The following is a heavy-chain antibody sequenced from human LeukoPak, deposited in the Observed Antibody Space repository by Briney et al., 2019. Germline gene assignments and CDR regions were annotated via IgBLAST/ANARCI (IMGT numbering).Heavy chain of an antibody. V-gene: IGHV1-2*02. Sequence: GASVKVSCKASGYTFTGYYMHWVRQAPGQGLEWMGWINPNSGGTNYAQKFQGRVTMTRDTSISTAYMELSRLRSDDTAVYFCARGPIIIVLVPVAIPYWGQGTLVTVSS. CDR1: GYTFTGYY. J-gene: IGHJ4*02. D-gene: IGHD2-2*01. CDR3: ARGPIIIVLVPVAIPY. CDR2: INPNSGGT.